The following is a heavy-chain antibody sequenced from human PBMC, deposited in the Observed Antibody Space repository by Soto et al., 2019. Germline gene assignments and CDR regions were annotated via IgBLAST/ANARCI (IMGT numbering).Heavy chain of an antibody. Sequence: QVQLVQSGAEVKKPGASVKVSCKASGYTFTNYAMHWVRQAPGQRLEWMGWINAGNDNTKYSQKIQGRVTITRDTSASTAYMELSSLRSEDTAVYYCARGPLLWGDVWGQGTTVTVSS. D-gene: IGHD3-10*01. CDR3: ARGPLLWGDV. CDR1: GYTFTNYA. J-gene: IGHJ6*02. V-gene: IGHV1-3*01. CDR2: INAGNDNT.